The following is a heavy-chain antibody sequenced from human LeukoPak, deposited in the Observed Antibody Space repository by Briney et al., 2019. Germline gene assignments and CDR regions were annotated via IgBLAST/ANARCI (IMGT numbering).Heavy chain of an antibody. CDR2: ISGSGGST. D-gene: IGHD6-19*01. J-gene: IGHJ4*02. Sequence: GGSLRLSCAASGFTFSNAWVTWVRQAPGKGLEWVSAISGSGGSTYYADSVKGRFTISRDNSKNTLYLQMNSLRAEDTAVYYCAKEREYSSGWYPYLFDYWGQGTLVTVSS. V-gene: IGHV3-23*01. CDR3: AKEREYSSGWYPYLFDY. CDR1: GFTFSNAW.